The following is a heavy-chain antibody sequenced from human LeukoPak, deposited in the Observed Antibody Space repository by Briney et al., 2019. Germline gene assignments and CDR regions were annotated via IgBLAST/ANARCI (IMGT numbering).Heavy chain of an antibody. CDR3: ARDGGSAMPFDS. J-gene: IGHJ4*02. D-gene: IGHD2-2*01. CDR2: ISGSGGST. Sequence: GGSLRLSCAASGFTFSSYAMSWVRQAPGKGLEWVSAISGSGGSTYYADSVKGRFTISRDNSKNTPYLQMNNLRAEDTAVYYCARDGGSAMPFDSWGQGTLVTVSS. V-gene: IGHV3-23*01. CDR1: GFTFSSYA.